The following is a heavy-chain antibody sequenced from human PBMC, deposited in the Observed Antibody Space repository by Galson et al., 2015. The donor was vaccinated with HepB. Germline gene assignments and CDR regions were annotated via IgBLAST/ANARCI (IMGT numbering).Heavy chain of an antibody. Sequence: SVKVSCKASGYTFTSYAMNWVRQAPGQGLEWMGWINTNTGNPTYAQGFTGRFVFSLDTSVSTAYLQISSLKAEDTAVYYCARDAEGVATDLKKYNWFDPWGQGTLVTVSS. J-gene: IGHJ5*02. D-gene: IGHD5-12*01. CDR1: GYTFTSYA. V-gene: IGHV7-4-1*02. CDR2: INTNTGNP. CDR3: ARDAEGVATDLKKYNWFDP.